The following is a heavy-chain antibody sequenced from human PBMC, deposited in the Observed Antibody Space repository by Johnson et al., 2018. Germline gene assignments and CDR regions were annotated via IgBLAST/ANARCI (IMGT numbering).Heavy chain of an antibody. CDR2: INSDAGSI. D-gene: IGHD2-15*01. J-gene: IGHJ3*01. CDR1: GFTFSTYW. V-gene: IGHV3-74*01. Sequence: VQLQESGGGLVQPGGSLRLSCAASGFTFSTYWMHWVRQAPGKGLEWVARINSDAGSITYADSVKGPFTISRDNAKNTLYLQMNSLRDEDTAVYYCVRKWWQVWAWGQGTMVTVSS. CDR3: VRKWWQVWA.